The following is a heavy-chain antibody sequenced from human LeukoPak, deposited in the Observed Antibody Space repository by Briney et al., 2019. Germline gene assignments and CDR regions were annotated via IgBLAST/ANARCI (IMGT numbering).Heavy chain of an antibody. V-gene: IGHV4-59*01. CDR2: IYYSGST. J-gene: IGHJ6*02. CDR1: GGSIXXYY. D-gene: IGHD3-3*01. CDR3: ARDQLRFLEWSPYDYYGMDV. Sequence: SGGSIXXYYWSWIRXPPGKGLEWVGYIYYSGSTNYNPSLNSRFTISVDTSKTQFSLKLSSVTAADTAVYYCARDQLRFLEWSPYDYYGMDVWGQGTTVTVSS.